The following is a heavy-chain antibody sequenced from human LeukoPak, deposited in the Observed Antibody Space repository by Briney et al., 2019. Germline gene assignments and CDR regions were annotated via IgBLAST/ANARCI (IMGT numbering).Heavy chain of an antibody. D-gene: IGHD1-26*01. CDR2: ISSSGSTI. V-gene: IGHV3-11*04. Sequence: GGSLRLSCAASGSTFSDYYMSWIRQAPGKGLEWVSYISSSGSTIYYADSVKGRFTISRDNAKNSLYLQMNSLRAEDTAVYYCARLGSYYDEGWWEYYYYMDVWGKGTTVTVSS. J-gene: IGHJ6*03. CDR1: GSTFSDYY. CDR3: ARLGSYYDEGWWEYYYYMDV.